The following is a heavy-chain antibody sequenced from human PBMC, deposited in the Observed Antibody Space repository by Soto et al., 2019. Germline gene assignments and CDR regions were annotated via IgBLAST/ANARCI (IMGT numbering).Heavy chain of an antibody. CDR2: INGRGTST. D-gene: IGHD6-19*01. CDR1: GFSLSNYE. V-gene: IGHV3-48*03. CDR3: ARDRGAVAA. Sequence: ESGGGLVQPGGSLRISCTASGFSLSNYEMNWVRQAPGQGLQWVSYINGRGTSTYYADSVEGRFTISRDNAKNSLYLQMNSLRAEDTGVYYCARDRGAVAAWGQGTQVTVSS. J-gene: IGHJ5*02.